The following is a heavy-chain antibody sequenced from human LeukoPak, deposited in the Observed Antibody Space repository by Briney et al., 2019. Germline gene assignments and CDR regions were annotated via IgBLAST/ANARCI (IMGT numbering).Heavy chain of an antibody. CDR1: GFTFNNFG. CDR3: VRGIAGRIATFGVIRGGYFDY. V-gene: IGHV3-48*01. Sequence: PGGSLRLSCAASGFTFNNFGLNWVRQAPGRGLEWVSYIGSSASITNYADAVEGRFTISRESATKSLQLQMDSLRVEDTAVYYCVRGIAGRIATFGVIRGGYFDYWGQGTLVTVSS. D-gene: IGHD3-3*01. J-gene: IGHJ4*02. CDR2: IGSSASIT.